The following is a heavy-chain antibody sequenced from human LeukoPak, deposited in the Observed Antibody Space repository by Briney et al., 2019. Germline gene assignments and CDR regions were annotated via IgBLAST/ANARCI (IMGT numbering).Heavy chain of an antibody. D-gene: IGHD2-15*01. CDR3: AKVSGGSWGVFEY. Sequence: GGSLRLSCAASGFSFSNFAMNWARQAPGKGLEWVSSISAGAGETYYGHSVEGRFITSRDNSKNTLFLQMNSLRAEDTAVYYCAKVSGGSWGVFEYWGQGTLVTVSS. J-gene: IGHJ4*02. CDR2: ISAGAGET. CDR1: GFSFSNFA. V-gene: IGHV3-23*01.